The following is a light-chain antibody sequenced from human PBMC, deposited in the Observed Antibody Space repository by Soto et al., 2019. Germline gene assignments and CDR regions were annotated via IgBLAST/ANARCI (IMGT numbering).Light chain of an antibody. V-gene: IGKV3-11*01. CDR2: DAS. CDR1: QSISNS. CDR3: QLGNSWLWT. J-gene: IGKJ1*01. Sequence: EIVLTQSPATLSLSPGERVTLSCRASQSISNSLAWYQQKPGQAPRLLIYDASNMVTDIPARFRGSGSGTDFNLTISSLEPEYFAVYDCQLGNSWLWTFGQGTKLEI.